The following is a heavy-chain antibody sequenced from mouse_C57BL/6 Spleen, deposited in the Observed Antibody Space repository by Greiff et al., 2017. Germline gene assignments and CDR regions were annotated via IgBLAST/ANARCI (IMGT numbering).Heavy chain of an antibody. CDR1: GFTFSDYG. J-gene: IGHJ1*03. D-gene: IGHD1-1*01. Sequence: EVQRVESGGGLVKPGGSLKLSCAASGFTFSDYGMHWVRQAPEKGLEWVAYISSGSSTIYYADTVKGRFTISRDNAKNTLFLQMTSLRSEDTAMYYCARGSGSRELGWSLDVWGTGTTVTVSS. CDR2: ISSGSSTI. CDR3: ARGSGSRELGWSLDV. V-gene: IGHV5-17*01.